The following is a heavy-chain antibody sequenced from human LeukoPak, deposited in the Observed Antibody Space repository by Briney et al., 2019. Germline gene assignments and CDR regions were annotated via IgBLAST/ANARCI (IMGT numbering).Heavy chain of an antibody. V-gene: IGHV1-8*03. D-gene: IGHD3-22*01. CDR3: ARGPSDSSGYYIDY. Sequence: ASVKVSCKASGYTFTIYDINWVRQATGQGLEWMGWMNPNSGNTGYAQKFQGRVTITRNTSISTAYMELSSLRSEDTAVYYCARGPSDSSGYYIDYWGQGTLVTVSS. CDR1: GYTFTIYD. CDR2: MNPNSGNT. J-gene: IGHJ4*02.